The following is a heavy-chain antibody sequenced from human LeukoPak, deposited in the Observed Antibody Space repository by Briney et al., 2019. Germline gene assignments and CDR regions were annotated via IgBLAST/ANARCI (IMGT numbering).Heavy chain of an antibody. J-gene: IGHJ4*02. Sequence: GGFLRLSCAASGFTFSSYGMHWVRQAPGKGLEWVAVISYDGSNKYYADSVKGRFTISRDNSKNTLYLQMNSLRAEDTAVYYCAKGGPAETWGQGTLVTVSS. CDR3: AKGGPAET. CDR1: GFTFSSYG. CDR2: ISYDGSNK. V-gene: IGHV3-30*18. D-gene: IGHD2-2*01.